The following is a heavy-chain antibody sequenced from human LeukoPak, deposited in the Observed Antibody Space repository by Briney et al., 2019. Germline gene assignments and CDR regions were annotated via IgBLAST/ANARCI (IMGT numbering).Heavy chain of an antibody. D-gene: IGHD3-10*01. CDR2: IIPIFGTA. J-gene: IGHJ4*02. CDR3: ARGYGSGSYSSFDY. CDR1: GGTFSSYA. Sequence: SVKVSCKASGGTFSSYAISGVRPAPGQGLEWMGGIIPIFGTANYAQKFQGRVTITADKSTSTAYMELSSLRAEDTAVYDCARGYGSGSYSSFDYWGQGTLVTVSS. V-gene: IGHV1-69*06.